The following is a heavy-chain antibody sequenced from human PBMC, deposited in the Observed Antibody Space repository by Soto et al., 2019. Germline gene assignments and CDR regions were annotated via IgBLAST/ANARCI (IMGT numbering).Heavy chain of an antibody. D-gene: IGHD2-15*01. CDR3: ARHLRGDIVVDTDAFDI. V-gene: IGHV4-59*08. CDR2: IYYSGST. J-gene: IGHJ3*02. Sequence: SETLSLTCTVSGGSISSYYWSWIRQPPGKGLEWIGYIYYSGSTNYNPSLKSRVTISVDTSKNQFSLKLSSVTAADTAVYYCARHLRGDIVVDTDAFDIWGQGTMVTVSS. CDR1: GGSISSYY.